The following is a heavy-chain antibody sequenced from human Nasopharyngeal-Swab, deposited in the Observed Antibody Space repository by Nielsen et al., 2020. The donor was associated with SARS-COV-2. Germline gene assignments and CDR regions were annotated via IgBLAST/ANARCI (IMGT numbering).Heavy chain of an antibody. CDR1: GGSISSGGSY. CDR2: IYSIGST. V-gene: IGHV4-31*03. Sequence: LRLSCTVSGGSISSGGSYWSWIRQHPGKGLEWIGYIYSIGSTYYNPSLKSRVTISVDTSKNQFSLKLSSVTAADTAVYYCARLLIQLWLPPDWYFDLWGRGTLVTVSS. J-gene: IGHJ2*01. D-gene: IGHD5-18*01. CDR3: ARLLIQLWLPPDWYFDL.